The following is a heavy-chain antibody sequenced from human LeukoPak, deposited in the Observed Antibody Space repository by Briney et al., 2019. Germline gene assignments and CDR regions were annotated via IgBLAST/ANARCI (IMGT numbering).Heavy chain of an antibody. Sequence: GGSLRLSCAASGFTFSSYSMNWVRQAPGKGLEWVSSISSSSSYIYYADSVKGRFTISRDNSKNTLYLQMNSLRAEDTAVYYCASGYDSSGYYYNYWGQGTLVTVSS. CDR3: ASGYDSSGYYYNY. V-gene: IGHV3-21*04. D-gene: IGHD3-22*01. CDR1: GFTFSSYS. J-gene: IGHJ4*02. CDR2: ISSSSSYI.